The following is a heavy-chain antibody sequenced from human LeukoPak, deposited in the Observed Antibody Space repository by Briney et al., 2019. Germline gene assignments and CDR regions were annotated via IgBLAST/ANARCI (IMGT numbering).Heavy chain of an antibody. V-gene: IGHV4-59*08. Sequence: SETLSLTCTVSGGSMSPYHWGWIRQPPGKGLEWTGYIYYSGSTNYNPSLKSRVTISVDTPKNQFSLKLSSVTAADTAIYYCARAVSGRFDYWGQGTLVTVSS. CDR2: IYYSGST. CDR3: ARAVSGRFDY. J-gene: IGHJ4*02. D-gene: IGHD6-19*01. CDR1: GGSMSPYH.